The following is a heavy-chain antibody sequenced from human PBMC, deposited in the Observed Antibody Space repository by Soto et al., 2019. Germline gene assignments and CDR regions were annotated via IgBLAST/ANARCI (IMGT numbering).Heavy chain of an antibody. D-gene: IGHD2-2*01. J-gene: IGHJ6*03. CDR1: GGSISSSSYY. CDR2: IYYSGST. Sequence: SETLSLTCTVSGGSISSSSYYWGWIRQPPGKGLEWIGSIYYSGSTYYNPSLKSRVTISVDTAKNQFSLKLSSVTAADPAVYYWAGPGWSRTSCYLNYYYMDVWGKGTTVTVSS. CDR3: AGPGWSRTSCYLNYYYMDV. V-gene: IGHV4-39*01.